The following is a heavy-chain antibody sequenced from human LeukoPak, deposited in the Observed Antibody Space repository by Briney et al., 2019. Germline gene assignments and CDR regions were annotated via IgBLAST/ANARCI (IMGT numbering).Heavy chain of an antibody. Sequence: PSETLSLTCTVSGYSISSGYYWGWIWQPPGKGLEWIANIYHSGNTYYNPSLKSRVTISVDTSKNQFSLKLSSVTAADTAVYYCARGARTITVRNNWFDPWGQGTLVTVSS. CDR2: IYHSGNT. J-gene: IGHJ5*02. CDR3: ARGARTITVRNNWFDP. CDR1: GYSISSGYY. V-gene: IGHV4-38-2*02. D-gene: IGHD4-11*01.